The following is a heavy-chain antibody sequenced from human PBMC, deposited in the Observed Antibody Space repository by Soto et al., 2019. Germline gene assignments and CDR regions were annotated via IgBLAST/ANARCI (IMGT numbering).Heavy chain of an antibody. CDR1: GFTFSIYS. CDR3: EKVVNYDVLTFYYKGHEYYCMDV. D-gene: IGHD3-9*01. V-gene: IGHV3-23*01. Sequence: PGRYLGLSCAASGFTFSIYSMNWVRQAPGKGLEWVSLISGSGGSTHYADSVEGRFTISRDNSKNTLYLEMDSLRAEDTAVYYCEKVVNYDVLTFYYKGHEYYCMDVWGPGNMVTV. CDR2: ISGSGGST. J-gene: IGHJ6*02.